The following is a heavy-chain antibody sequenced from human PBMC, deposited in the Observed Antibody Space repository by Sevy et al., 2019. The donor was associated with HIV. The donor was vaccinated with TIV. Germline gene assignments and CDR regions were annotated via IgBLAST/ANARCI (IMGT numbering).Heavy chain of an antibody. Sequence: SETLSLTCAVYGGSFSGYYWSWIRQPPGKGLEWIGEINHSGSTNYKMSLKSRVTISVDTSKNQFSLKLSSVTAADTAVYYCARGPYGDCATTQIDYFDYWGQGTLVTVSS. J-gene: IGHJ4*02. CDR1: GGSFSGYY. CDR2: INHSGST. V-gene: IGHV4-34*01. CDR3: ARGPYGDCATTQIDYFDY. D-gene: IGHD2-21*01.